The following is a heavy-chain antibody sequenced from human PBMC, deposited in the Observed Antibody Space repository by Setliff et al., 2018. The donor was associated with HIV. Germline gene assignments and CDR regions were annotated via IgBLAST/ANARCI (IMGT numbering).Heavy chain of an antibody. CDR2: MFYSGST. D-gene: IGHD3-10*01. Sequence: PSETLSLTCTVSGGSITSSSSYWGWIRQPPGKGLEWIGSMFYSGSTSYNPSLKSRVTISVDTSKKQLSLKLSYVTAADTAVYYCARQYYGSGNYYYYMDDWGKGTTVTVSS. CDR3: ARQYYGSGNYYYYMDD. CDR1: GGSITSSSSY. V-gene: IGHV4-39*01. J-gene: IGHJ6*03.